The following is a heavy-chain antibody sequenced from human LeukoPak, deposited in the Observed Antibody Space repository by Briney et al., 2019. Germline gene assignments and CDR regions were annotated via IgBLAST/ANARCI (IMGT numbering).Heavy chain of an antibody. D-gene: IGHD6-13*01. J-gene: IGHJ6*04. CDR2: IYPGDSDT. CDR1: GYSFTKHW. V-gene: IGHV5-51*01. CDR3: ARQGAAAGSPYGMDV. Sequence: GESLKISCYGSGYSFTKHWIGWVRQMPGKGLEWMGIIYPGDSDTRYSPSFQGQVTISADKSISTAYLQWSSLKASDTAMYYCARQGAAAGSPYGMDVWGKGTTVTVSS.